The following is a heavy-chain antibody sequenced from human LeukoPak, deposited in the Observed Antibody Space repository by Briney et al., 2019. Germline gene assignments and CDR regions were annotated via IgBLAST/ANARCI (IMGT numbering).Heavy chain of an antibody. V-gene: IGHV4-39*01. CDR3: ARINWGWPPLA. J-gene: IGHJ5*02. D-gene: IGHD7-27*01. CDR2: IYYSGST. CDR1: GGSISSSSYY. Sequence: PSETLSLTCTVSGGSISSSSYYWGWSRQPPGKGLEWIGSIYYSGSTYYNPSLKSRVTISVDTSKNQFSLKLSSVTAADTAVYYCARINWGWPPLAWGQGTLVTVSS.